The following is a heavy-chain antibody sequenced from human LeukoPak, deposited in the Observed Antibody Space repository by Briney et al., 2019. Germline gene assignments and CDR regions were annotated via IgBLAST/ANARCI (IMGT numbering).Heavy chain of an antibody. V-gene: IGHV4-59*08. CDR3: ARGAPEDAFDI. CDR1: GGSISSYY. CDR2: IYYSGST. J-gene: IGHJ3*02. Sequence: PSETLSLTCTVSGGSISSYYWSWIRQPPGKGLEWIGYIYYSGSTYYNPSLKSRVTISVDTSKNQFSLKLSSVTAADTAVYYCARGAPEDAFDIWGQGTMVTVSS. D-gene: IGHD1-14*01.